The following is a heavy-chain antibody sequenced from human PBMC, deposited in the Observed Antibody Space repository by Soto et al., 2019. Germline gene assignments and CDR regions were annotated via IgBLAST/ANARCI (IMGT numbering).Heavy chain of an antibody. CDR3: ARGDAINWFDP. Sequence: SETLSLTCTVSGVSVTSASFYWNWIRQPPGKALEWIGFISYSGSTNSNPSLRSRVTISVDTSKNQFSLKLNSVTAADTAVYFCARGDAINWFDPWGQGTLVTVSS. CDR2: ISYSGST. D-gene: IGHD2-2*01. V-gene: IGHV4-61*01. J-gene: IGHJ5*02. CDR1: GVSVTSASFY.